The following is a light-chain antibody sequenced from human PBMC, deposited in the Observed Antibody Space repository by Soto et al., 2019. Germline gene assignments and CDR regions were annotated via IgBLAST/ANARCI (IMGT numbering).Light chain of an antibody. CDR2: TAS. J-gene: IGKJ2*01. CDR3: QQSYSTPPT. V-gene: IGKV1-39*01. CDR1: QYISNY. Sequence: DIKMTQSPSSLSASVGDRVTITCRASQYISNYLNWYQQKSGTAPKLLIHTASTLQSGVPSRFSGRGSWPDFTLTISSVQPDYFAIYFCQQSYSTPPTFGQGTTLEIK.